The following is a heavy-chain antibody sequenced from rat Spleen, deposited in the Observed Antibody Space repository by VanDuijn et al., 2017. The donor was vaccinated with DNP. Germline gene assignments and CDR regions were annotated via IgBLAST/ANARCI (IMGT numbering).Heavy chain of an antibody. Sequence: QVQLRESGPGLVQPSQTLSLTCTVSGVSLTNFGVNWVRQPPGKGLEWIAAISGAGATYYNSVLKSRLSFSSDPSRNQVFLHMDRLQTEDTAIYFCTGGGSTIYPFTYWGQGTLVTVSS. V-gene: IGHV2S12*01. J-gene: IGHJ3*01. CDR1: GVSLTNFG. CDR2: ISGAGAT. CDR3: TGGGSTIYPFTY. D-gene: IGHD1-2*01.